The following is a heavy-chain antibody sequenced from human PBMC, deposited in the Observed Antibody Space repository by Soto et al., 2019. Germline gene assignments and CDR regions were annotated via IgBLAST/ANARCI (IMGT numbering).Heavy chain of an antibody. CDR2: ISWNSGSI. D-gene: IGHD3-10*01. CDR1: GFTFDDYA. CDR3: AKDLYYGSGRGYYYGMDV. V-gene: IGHV3-9*01. Sequence: DVQLVESGGGLVQPGRSLRLSCAASGFTFDDYAMHWVRQAPGKGLEWVSGISWNSGSIGYADSVKGRFTISRDNAKNSLYLQMNSLRAEDTALYYCAKDLYYGSGRGYYYGMDVWGQGTTVTVSS. J-gene: IGHJ6*02.